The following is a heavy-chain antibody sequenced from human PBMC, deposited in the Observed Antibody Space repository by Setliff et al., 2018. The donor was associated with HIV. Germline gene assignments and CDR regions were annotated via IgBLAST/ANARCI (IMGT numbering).Heavy chain of an antibody. V-gene: IGHV4-39*01. Sequence: PSETLSLTCTVSGGSASNSRYYWAWIRQPPGKGLEYIGSIYYNEKTYYSPSLKSRVTISIDTSKNQFSLNLTSVTAADSAVYYCARHLYGGYTGGFDYWGQGTLVTVSS. J-gene: IGHJ4*02. CDR1: GGSASNSRYY. CDR3: ARHLYGGYTGGFDY. D-gene: IGHD5-12*01. CDR2: IYYNEKT.